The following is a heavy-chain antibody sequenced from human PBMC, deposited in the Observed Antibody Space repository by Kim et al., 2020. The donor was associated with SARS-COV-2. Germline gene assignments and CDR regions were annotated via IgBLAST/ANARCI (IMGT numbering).Heavy chain of an antibody. D-gene: IGHD1-26*01. CDR1: GASLRSHY. J-gene: IGHJ4*02. CDR3: SWRPPAGWDVD. CDR2: IYFTGSGGST. Sequence: SETLSLTCTVSGASLRSHYWAWIRQTPGKGLEWIGNIYFTGSGGSTNYNPSLRSRVAISGDTSKNQISLNLTSVTAADTAVYFCSWRPPAGWDVDWGQG. V-gene: IGHV4-4*09.